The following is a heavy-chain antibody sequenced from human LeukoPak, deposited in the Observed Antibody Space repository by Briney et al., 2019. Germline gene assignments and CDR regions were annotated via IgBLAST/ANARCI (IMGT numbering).Heavy chain of an antibody. CDR1: GFTFTSNA. Sequence: GGFLRLSCAASGFTFTSNAFNWVRQSPGKGLEWVSAISDSGDIIQYADSVRGRFTISRDNSKNILYLQMNSLRVEDTAVYYCARYFFDWGQGTLVTVSS. D-gene: IGHD3-9*01. J-gene: IGHJ4*02. CDR2: ISDSGDII. CDR3: ARYFFD. V-gene: IGHV3-23*01.